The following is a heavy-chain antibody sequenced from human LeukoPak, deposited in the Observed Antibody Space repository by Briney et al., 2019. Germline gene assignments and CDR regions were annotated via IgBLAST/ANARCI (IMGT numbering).Heavy chain of an antibody. D-gene: IGHD3-22*01. J-gene: IGHJ3*02. Sequence: SETLSLTCTVSGGSISSYYWSWIRQPPGKGLEWIGYIYYSGSTNYNPSLKSRVTISVDTSKNQFSLKLSSVTAADTAVYYCARDGNYYDSSGYFPPAFDIWGQGTMVIVSS. CDR3: ARDGNYYDSSGYFPPAFDI. CDR1: GGSISSYY. CDR2: IYYSGST. V-gene: IGHV4-59*01.